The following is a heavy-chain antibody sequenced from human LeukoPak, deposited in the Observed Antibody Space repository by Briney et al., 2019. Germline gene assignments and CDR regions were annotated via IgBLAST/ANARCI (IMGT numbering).Heavy chain of an antibody. Sequence: PSETLSLTCTVSGGSVSSSGYSWNWIRQPPGKTLEWIGYTYYSGSTNYNPSLKSRVTLSVDTSKNQFSLKLTSVTAADTAVYHCALRRLTSSQIIEDNWFGPWGQGTLVTASS. CDR3: ALRRLTSSQIIEDNWFGP. J-gene: IGHJ5*02. D-gene: IGHD2/OR15-2a*01. CDR1: GGSVSSSGYS. CDR2: TYYSGST. V-gene: IGHV4-61*08.